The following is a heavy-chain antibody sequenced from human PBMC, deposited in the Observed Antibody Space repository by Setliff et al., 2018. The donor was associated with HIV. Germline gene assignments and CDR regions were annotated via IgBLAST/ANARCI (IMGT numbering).Heavy chain of an antibody. CDR2: IFYSGHT. V-gene: IGHV4-39*07. CDR3: ARGIAAAGR. D-gene: IGHD6-13*01. J-gene: IGHJ4*02. Sequence: SETLSLTCTVSGASSIYFWGWIRQPPGKGLEWIGNIFYSGHTFYNPSLKSRVTISVDTSKNQFSLKLSSVTAADTAVYYCARGIAAAGRWGQGTLVTVSS. CDR1: GASSIYF.